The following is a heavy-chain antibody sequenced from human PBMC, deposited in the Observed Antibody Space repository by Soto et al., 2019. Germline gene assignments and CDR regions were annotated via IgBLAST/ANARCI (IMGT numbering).Heavy chain of an antibody. CDR1: GGSTSSYY. V-gene: IGHV4-59*01. J-gene: IGHJ4*02. CDR3: ARGRQLVRDFDY. CDR2: IYYSGST. Sequence: SETLSLTCTVSGGSTSSYYWSWIRQPPGKGLEWIGYIYYSGSTNYNPSLKSRVTISVDTSKNQFSLKLSSVTAADTAVYYCARGRQLVRDFDYWGQGTLVTVSS. D-gene: IGHD6-6*01.